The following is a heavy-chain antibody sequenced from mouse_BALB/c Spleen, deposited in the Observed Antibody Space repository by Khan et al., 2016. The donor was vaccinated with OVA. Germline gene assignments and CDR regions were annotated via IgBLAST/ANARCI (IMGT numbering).Heavy chain of an antibody. Sequence: QVQLKESGTELMKPGASVKISCKATGYTFSSYWIEWVKQRPGHGLEWIGEILPGSDSTNYNEKFKGKATFTADASSNTAYMQLSSLTSEDCAVYYYERRPTYPFDLWGQGTTLTVSS. D-gene: IGHD2-10*01. V-gene: IGHV1-9*01. J-gene: IGHJ2*01. CDR3: ERRPTYPFDL. CDR2: ILPGSDST. CDR1: GYTFSSYW.